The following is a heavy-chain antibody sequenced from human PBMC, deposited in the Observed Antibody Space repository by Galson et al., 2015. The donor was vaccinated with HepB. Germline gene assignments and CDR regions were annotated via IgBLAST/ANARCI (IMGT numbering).Heavy chain of an antibody. CDR1: GFSLSDSW. J-gene: IGHJ1*01. V-gene: IGHV3-7*03. D-gene: IGHD1/OR15-1a*01. CDR2: INEDGSTK. Sequence: SLRLSCAASGFSLSDSWMTWVRQSAGRGLEWVANINEDGSTKLYLDSVKGRFTISRDNAKNSVFLQMNNLRADDTAVYYCARGNNPNCWGQGTLVTVSS. CDR3: ARGNNPNC.